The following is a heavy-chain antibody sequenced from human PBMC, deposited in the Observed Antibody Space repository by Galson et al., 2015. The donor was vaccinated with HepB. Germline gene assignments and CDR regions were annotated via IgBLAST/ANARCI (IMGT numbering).Heavy chain of an antibody. Sequence: SLRLSCAASEFAFGSYAMSWVRQAPGKGLEWVSAISNSGESTFYADSVKGRFTISRDNSENTLYLLMNSLRVEDTAVYYCSKGRFYDTNYSPPPAYYYYGMNVGGQGTTVTVSS. J-gene: IGHJ6*02. CDR3: SKGRFYDTNYSPPPAYYYYGMNV. V-gene: IGHV3-23*01. CDR2: ISNSGEST. D-gene: IGHD2/OR15-2a*01. CDR1: EFAFGSYA.